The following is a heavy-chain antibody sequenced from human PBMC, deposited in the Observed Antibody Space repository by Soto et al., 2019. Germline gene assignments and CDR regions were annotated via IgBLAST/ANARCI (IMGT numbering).Heavy chain of an antibody. CDR3: ARDRSSGYPKEFDY. D-gene: IGHD3-22*01. Sequence: GASVKVSCKASGGTFSSYTISWVRQAPGQGLEWMGRIIPILGIANYAQKFQGRVTITADKSTSTAYMELSSLRSEDTAVYYCARDRSSGYPKEFDYWGQGTLVTVSS. CDR2: IIPILGIA. V-gene: IGHV1-69*04. J-gene: IGHJ4*02. CDR1: GGTFSSYT.